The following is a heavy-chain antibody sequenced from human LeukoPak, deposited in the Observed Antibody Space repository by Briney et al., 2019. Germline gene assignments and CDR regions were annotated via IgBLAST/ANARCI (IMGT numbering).Heavy chain of an antibody. CDR3: AKGTGYNSGWYDY. V-gene: IGHV3-23*01. Sequence: GGSLRLSCAASGFTFNDNAMSWVRQAPGKGLEWVSSISGSGDSTYYADSVKGRLTITRDNSKSTLYLQVNSLRAEDTAVYFCAKGTGYNSGWYDYWGQGTLVTVSS. CDR1: GFTFNDNA. J-gene: IGHJ4*02. CDR2: ISGSGDST. D-gene: IGHD6-19*01.